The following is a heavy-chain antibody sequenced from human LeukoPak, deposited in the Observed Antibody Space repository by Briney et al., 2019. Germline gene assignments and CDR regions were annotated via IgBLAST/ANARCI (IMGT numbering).Heavy chain of an antibody. Sequence: GGSLRLSCAASGFTFSDYYMSWIRQAPGKGLEWVSYISSSGSTIYYADSVKGRFTISRDNAKNSLYLQMNSLRAEDTAVYYCARDSQSTYGVNWFDPWGQGTLVTVSS. CDR1: GFTFSDYY. CDR2: ISSSGSTI. J-gene: IGHJ5*02. V-gene: IGHV3-11*01. CDR3: ARDSQSTYGVNWFDP. D-gene: IGHD4/OR15-4a*01.